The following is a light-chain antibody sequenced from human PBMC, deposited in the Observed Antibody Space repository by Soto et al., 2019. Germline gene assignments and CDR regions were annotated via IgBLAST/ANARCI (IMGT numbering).Light chain of an antibody. CDR3: SSYTSSSLWV. J-gene: IGLJ3*02. V-gene: IGLV2-14*01. CDR2: EVS. Sequence: QSVLTQPASVSGSPGQSITISCTGTSSDVGGYNYVSWYQQHPGKAPKLMIYEVSNRPSGVSNRFSGSKSGNTASLTISGLQAEDEAVYYCSSYTSSSLWVFGGGTKLTVL. CDR1: SSDVGGYNY.